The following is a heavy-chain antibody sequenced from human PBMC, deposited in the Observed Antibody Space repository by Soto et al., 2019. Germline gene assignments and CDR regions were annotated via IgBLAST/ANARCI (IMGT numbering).Heavy chain of an antibody. J-gene: IGHJ5*02. Sequence: SETLSLTCTVSGGSISSYYWSWIRQPPGKGLEWIGEINHSGSTNYNPSLKSRVTISVDTSKNQFSLKLSSVTAADTAVYYCASAEHYMVRGSTGLFDPWGQGTLVTVSS. V-gene: IGHV4-34*01. CDR2: INHSGST. CDR1: GGSISSYY. D-gene: IGHD3-10*01. CDR3: ASAEHYMVRGSTGLFDP.